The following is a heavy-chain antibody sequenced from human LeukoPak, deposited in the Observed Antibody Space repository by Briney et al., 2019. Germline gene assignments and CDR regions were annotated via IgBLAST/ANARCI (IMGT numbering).Heavy chain of an antibody. J-gene: IGHJ4*02. V-gene: IGHV4-31*03. CDR1: GGSISSGGYY. D-gene: IGHD4-23*01. CDR2: IYYSGST. Sequence: SQTLSLTCTVSGGSISSGGYYWSWIRQHPGKGLEWIGYIYYSGSTYYNPSLKSRVTISVDTSENQFSLKLSSVTAADTAVYYCARQTTVVTPGVTYYFDYWGQGTLVTVSS. CDR3: ARQTTVVTPGVTYYFDY.